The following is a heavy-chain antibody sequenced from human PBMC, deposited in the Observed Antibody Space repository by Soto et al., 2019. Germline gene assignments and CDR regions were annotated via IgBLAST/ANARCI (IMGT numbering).Heavy chain of an antibody. CDR3: ARDRGWSRSHYFDS. CDR1: GFTFSNHG. Sequence: QVQSVESGGGVVQPGTSLRLSYAVSGFTFSNHGMHWVRQAPGKGLEWVAFISYDGRNKDYVDSLKGRFTIARDNFKETLFLQMNPLRADDTAVYYCARDRGWSRSHYFDSWGQGTLVTVSS. CDR2: ISYDGRNK. D-gene: IGHD2-15*01. V-gene: IGHV3-33*01. J-gene: IGHJ4*02.